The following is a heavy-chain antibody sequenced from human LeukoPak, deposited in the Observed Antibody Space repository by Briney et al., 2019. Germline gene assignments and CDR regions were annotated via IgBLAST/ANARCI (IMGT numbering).Heavy chain of an antibody. D-gene: IGHD3-22*01. J-gene: IGHJ5*02. V-gene: IGHV1-18*01. Sequence: GASVKVSCKASGYTFTSYGISWVRQAPGQGLEWMGWISAYNGNTNYAQKLQGRVTMTTDTSTSTAYMELRSLRSDDTAVYYCARDAPPGAYDSSGYSSPGAWFDPWGQGTLVTVSS. CDR3: ARDAPPGAYDSSGYSSPGAWFDP. CDR2: ISAYNGNT. CDR1: GYTFTSYG.